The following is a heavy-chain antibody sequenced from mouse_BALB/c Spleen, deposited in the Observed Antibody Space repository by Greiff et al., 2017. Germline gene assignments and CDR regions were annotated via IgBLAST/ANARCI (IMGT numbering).Heavy chain of an antibody. Sequence: EVQLQESGPGLVKPSQSLSLTCSVTGYSITSGYYWNWIRQFPGNKLEWMGYISYDGSNNYNPSLKNRISITRDTSKNQFFLKLNSVTTEDTATYYCARDSHYYGSSYVAYWGQGTLVTVSA. D-gene: IGHD1-1*01. V-gene: IGHV3-6*02. CDR3: ARDSHYYGSSYVAY. CDR1: GYSITSGYY. CDR2: ISYDGSN. J-gene: IGHJ3*01.